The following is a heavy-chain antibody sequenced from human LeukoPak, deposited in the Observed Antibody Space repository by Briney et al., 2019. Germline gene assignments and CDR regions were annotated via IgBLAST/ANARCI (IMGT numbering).Heavy chain of an antibody. CDR1: GYNFPIYW. V-gene: IGHV5-51*01. Sequence: GESQKISCQGSGYNFPIYWIGWVRQMPGQGLEWMGIIYPDDSNTIYGSSFQGQVTISADKSINTAYLEWSSLKASDTAIYYCARQGAAGKYYYYYMDVWGKGTTVTVSS. D-gene: IGHD6-13*01. CDR2: IYPDDSNT. J-gene: IGHJ6*03. CDR3: ARQGAAGKYYYYYMDV.